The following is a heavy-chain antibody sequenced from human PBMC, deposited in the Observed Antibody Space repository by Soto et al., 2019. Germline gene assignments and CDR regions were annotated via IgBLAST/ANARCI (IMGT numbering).Heavy chain of an antibody. CDR1: GGSFSGYY. CDR2: INHSGST. V-gene: IGHV4-34*01. D-gene: IGHD3-22*01. J-gene: IGHJ4*02. Sequence: SETLSLTCAVYGGSFSGYYWSWIRQPPGKGLEWIGEINHSGSTNYNPSLKSRVTISVDTSKNQFSLKLSSVTAADTAVYYCARSGYYSWLDYWGQGTLVTVSS. CDR3: ARSGYYSWLDY.